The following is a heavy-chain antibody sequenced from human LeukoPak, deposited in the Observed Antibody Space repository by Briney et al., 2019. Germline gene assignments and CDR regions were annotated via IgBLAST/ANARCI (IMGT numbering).Heavy chain of an antibody. CDR2: INPNSGGT. CDR3: ARERITGNWFDP. V-gene: IGHV1-2*02. CDR1: GCTFTGYY. Sequence: ASVKVSCKASGCTFTGYYMHWVRQAPGQGLEWMGWINPNSGGTNYAQKFQGRVTMTRDTSISTAYMELSRLRSDDTAVYYCARERITGNWFDPWGQGTLVTVSS. D-gene: IGHD1-20*01. J-gene: IGHJ5*02.